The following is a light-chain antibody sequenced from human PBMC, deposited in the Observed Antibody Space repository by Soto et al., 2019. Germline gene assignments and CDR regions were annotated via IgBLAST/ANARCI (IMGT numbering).Light chain of an antibody. J-gene: IGKJ1*01. V-gene: IGKV3-20*01. CDR1: QSVSTNF. CDR3: QQYGRTSWT. Sequence: EIVLTQSPGTLSLSPGEGATLSCRASQSVSTNFFAWYQQKPGQAPRLLIYGASTRCTGIPDRFSGSGSGTDFTFTISRLEPEDFAVYYCQQYGRTSWTFGQGTKVEIK. CDR2: GAS.